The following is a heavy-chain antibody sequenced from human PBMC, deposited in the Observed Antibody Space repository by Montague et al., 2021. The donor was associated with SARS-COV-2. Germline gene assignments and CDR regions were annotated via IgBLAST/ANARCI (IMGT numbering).Heavy chain of an antibody. J-gene: IGHJ4*02. Sequence: SETLSLTCAVYGGSFSGYYWTWIRQSPGKGLEWIAEINHSGTTNYNFNPSLRSRVTISVDTSKSQFSLELSSATAADTGVYYCARWDPQTLTLIGLRGKSASDYWGQGTLVTVSS. CDR2: INHSGTT. CDR1: GGSFSGYY. CDR3: ARWDPQTLTLIGLRGKSASDY. V-gene: IGHV4-34*01. D-gene: IGHD4-23*01.